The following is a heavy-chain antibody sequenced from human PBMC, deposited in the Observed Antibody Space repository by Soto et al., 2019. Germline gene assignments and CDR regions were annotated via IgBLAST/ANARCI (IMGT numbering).Heavy chain of an antibody. CDR3: ARGLELGWFDP. Sequence: SETLSLTCAVYGGSFSAYYWSWIRQPPGKGLEWIGEINHSGGTSYNPSLKSRVTISVDTSKSQFSLKLTSVTAADTAVYYCARGLELGWFDPWGQGTLVTVSS. CDR1: GGSFSAYY. J-gene: IGHJ5*02. V-gene: IGHV4-34*01. D-gene: IGHD3-10*01. CDR2: INHSGGT.